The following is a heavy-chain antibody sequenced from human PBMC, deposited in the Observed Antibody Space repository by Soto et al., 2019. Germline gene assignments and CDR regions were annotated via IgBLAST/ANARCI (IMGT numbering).Heavy chain of an antibody. CDR1: GFMFNAYG. J-gene: IGHJ3*02. Sequence: PGGSLRLSCAASGFMFNAYGMHWVRQAPGKGLEWVAVISFDGSNQYYEESVKGRFTISRDNSMDTVYLQMHGLRAEDTAVYFCVKAGTMTGTGTTPRSFDIWGRGTMVTVSS. V-gene: IGHV3-30*18. D-gene: IGHD1-1*01. CDR3: VKAGTMTGTGTTPRSFDI. CDR2: ISFDGSNQ.